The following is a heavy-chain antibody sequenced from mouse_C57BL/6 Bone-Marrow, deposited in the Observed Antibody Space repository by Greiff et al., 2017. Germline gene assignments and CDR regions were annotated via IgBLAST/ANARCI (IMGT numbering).Heavy chain of an antibody. CDR3: TSSNGSSCAY. V-gene: IGHV14-1*01. Sequence: VQLQQSGAELVRPGASVKLSCTASGFNIKDYYMLWVKQRPEQGLEWIGRFDPEDGGTEYDSKFLGRTSMTADTSSNTASLQHRSLTSEDTAVYCCTSSNGSSCAYWGQGTRVTVSA. CDR1: GFNIKDYY. J-gene: IGHJ3*01. D-gene: IGHD1-1*01. CDR2: FDPEDGGT.